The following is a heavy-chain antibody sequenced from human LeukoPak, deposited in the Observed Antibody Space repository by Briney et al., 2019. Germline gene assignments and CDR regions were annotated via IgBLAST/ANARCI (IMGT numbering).Heavy chain of an antibody. Sequence: TGGPLRLSCAASGFTFSSYAMHWVRQAPGKGLEWVAFIRYDGSNKYYADSVKGRFTISRDNSKNTLYLQMNSLRAEDTAVYYCARGGAFFDYWGQGTLVTVSS. CDR2: IRYDGSNK. CDR3: ARGGAFFDY. J-gene: IGHJ4*02. V-gene: IGHV3-30*02. CDR1: GFTFSSYA.